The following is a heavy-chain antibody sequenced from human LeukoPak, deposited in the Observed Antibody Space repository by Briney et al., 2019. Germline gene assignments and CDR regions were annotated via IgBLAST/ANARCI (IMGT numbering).Heavy chain of an antibody. Sequence: GSLRLSCATSGFIFSNYAVNWVRQAPGKGLEWIGYIYYSGSTNYNPSLKSRVTISVDTSKNQFSLNLSSVTAADTAVYYCARGDITMVRGVRDNWFDPWGQGTLVTVSS. D-gene: IGHD3-10*01. CDR3: ARGDITMVRGVRDNWFDP. CDR1: GFIFSNYA. CDR2: IYYSGST. J-gene: IGHJ5*02. V-gene: IGHV4-59*08.